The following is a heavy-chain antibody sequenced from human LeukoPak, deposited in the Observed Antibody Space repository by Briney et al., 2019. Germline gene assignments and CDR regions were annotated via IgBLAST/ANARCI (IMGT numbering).Heavy chain of an antibody. Sequence: GPLRLSCAASGLTVSSNYMNWVRQAPGRGLEWVSVIYTGVSTYYANSVKGRFTISRDNSKNTLYLQMNSLRAEDTGVYYCARGQLDAYYYYYGLDIWGQGTTVTVSS. CDR2: IYTGVST. D-gene: IGHD1-1*01. J-gene: IGHJ6*02. V-gene: IGHV3-66*01. CDR3: ARGQLDAYYYYYGLDI. CDR1: GLTVSSNY.